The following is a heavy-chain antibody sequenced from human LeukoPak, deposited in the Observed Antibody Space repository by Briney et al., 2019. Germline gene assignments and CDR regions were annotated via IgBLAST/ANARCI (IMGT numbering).Heavy chain of an antibody. D-gene: IGHD6-19*01. V-gene: IGHV5-51*01. CDR3: ARQGIAVAPFDAFDI. CDR2: IYPGDSDT. J-gene: IGHJ3*02. CDR1: GYSFTSYW. Sequence: GESLKISCKGSGYSFTSYWIGWVRQMPGKGLEWMGIIYPGDSDTRYSPSFQGQVTISADKSISTPYLQWRSLKASDTAMYYCARQGIAVAPFDAFDIWGQGTMVTVSS.